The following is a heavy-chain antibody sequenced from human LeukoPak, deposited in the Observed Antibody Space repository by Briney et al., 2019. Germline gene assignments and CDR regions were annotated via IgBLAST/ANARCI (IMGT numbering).Heavy chain of an antibody. Sequence: GASVKASCKASGYTFTGYYMHWVRQAPGQGLEWMGWINPNSGGTNYAQKFQGRVTMTRDTSISTAYMELSRLRSDDTAVYYCARDPTGTTKDNWFDPWGQGTLVTVSS. J-gene: IGHJ5*02. D-gene: IGHD1-7*01. CDR2: INPNSGGT. CDR3: ARDPTGTTKDNWFDP. CDR1: GYTFTGYY. V-gene: IGHV1-2*02.